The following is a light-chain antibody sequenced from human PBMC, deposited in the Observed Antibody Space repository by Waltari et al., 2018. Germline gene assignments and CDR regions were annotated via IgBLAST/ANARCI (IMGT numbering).Light chain of an antibody. CDR3: CSYAAWV. J-gene: IGLJ3*02. Sequence: QSALTQPASVSGSPGQSITISCTGTSSDGGSYNLVTWYQQHPGKAPKLMIYEGSNRASGVSNRFAGSKYGNTASLTVSGLHAEDEADYYCCSYAAWVFGGGTKLTVL. V-gene: IGLV2-23*01. CDR1: SSDGGSYNL. CDR2: EGS.